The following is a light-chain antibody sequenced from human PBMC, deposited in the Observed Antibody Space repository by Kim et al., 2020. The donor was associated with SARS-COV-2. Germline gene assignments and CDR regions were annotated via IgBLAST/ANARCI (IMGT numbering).Light chain of an antibody. J-gene: IGLJ2*01. V-gene: IGLV3-21*03. CDR3: QVWETSSDHMV. Sequence: SYELTQPPSVSVAPGKTARITCGGNNIGTNNMHWYQQKPGQAPVLLVYDGSQRPSGIPERFSGSKSGNTATLTISRVEAGDEADYYCQVWETSSDHMVFGGGTQLTVL. CDR1: NIGTNN. CDR2: DGS.